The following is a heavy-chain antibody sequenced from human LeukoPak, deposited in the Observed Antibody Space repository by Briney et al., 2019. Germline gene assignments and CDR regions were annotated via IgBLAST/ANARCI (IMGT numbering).Heavy chain of an antibody. CDR2: IIPIFGTA. Sequence: ASVKVSCKASGGTFSSYAISWVRQAPGQGLEWMGGIIPIFGTANYAQKFQGRVTITTDESTSTAYMELSSLRPEDTAVYYCARRRFLEWSNWFDPWGQGTLVTVSS. CDR3: ARRRFLEWSNWFDP. J-gene: IGHJ5*02. CDR1: GGTFSSYA. V-gene: IGHV1-69*05. D-gene: IGHD3-3*01.